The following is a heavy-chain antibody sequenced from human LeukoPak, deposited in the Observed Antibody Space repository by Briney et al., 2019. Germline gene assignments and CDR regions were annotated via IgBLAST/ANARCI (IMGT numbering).Heavy chain of an antibody. V-gene: IGHV4-4*02. J-gene: IGHJ4*02. Sequence: SETLSLTCAVSGGSISSSNWWSWVRQPPGKGLEWIGEIYHSGSTNYNPSLKSRVTMSVDTSKNQFSLKLSSVTAADTAVYYCARDTYYYDSSGYYPFDYWGQGTLVTVSS. CDR2: IYHSGST. CDR1: GGSISSSNW. D-gene: IGHD3-22*01. CDR3: ARDTYYYDSSGYYPFDY.